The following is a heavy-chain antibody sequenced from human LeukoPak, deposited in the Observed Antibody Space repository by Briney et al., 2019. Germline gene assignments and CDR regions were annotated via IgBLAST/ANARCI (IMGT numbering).Heavy chain of an antibody. CDR1: GFTFSSYG. J-gene: IGHJ1*01. CDR3: AKDPVAGPPEYFQH. CDR2: IRYDGSNK. V-gene: IGHV3-30*02. Sequence: PGGSLRLSCAASGFTFSSYGMHWVRQAPGKGLEWVAFIRYDGSNKYYADSVKGRFTISRDNSKNTLYLQMNSLRAEDTAVYYCAKDPVAGPPEYFQHWGQGTLVTVSS. D-gene: IGHD6-19*01.